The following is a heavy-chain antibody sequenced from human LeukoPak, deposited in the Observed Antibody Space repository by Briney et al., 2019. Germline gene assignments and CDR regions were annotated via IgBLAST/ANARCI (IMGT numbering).Heavy chain of an antibody. V-gene: IGHV3-33*01. J-gene: IGHJ4*02. D-gene: IGHD6-13*01. CDR1: GFTFSSYG. Sequence: GGSLRLSCAASGFTFSSYGMHWVRQAPGKGLEWVAVIWYDGSNKYYADSVKGRFTISRDNSKNTLYLQMNSLRAEDTAVYYCAGSLAAAGTDYWGQGTLVTVSS. CDR2: IWYDGSNK. CDR3: AGSLAAAGTDY.